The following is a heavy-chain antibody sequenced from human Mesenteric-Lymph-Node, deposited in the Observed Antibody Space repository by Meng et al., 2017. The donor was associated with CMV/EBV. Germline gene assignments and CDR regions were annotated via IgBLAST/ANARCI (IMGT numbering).Heavy chain of an antibody. CDR2: TYYRSKWYN. Sequence: LSGDSVSSNSAAWNWIRQSPSRGLEWLGRTYYRSKWYNDYAVSLKSRITINPDTSQNQFSLQLNSVTPEDTAVYYCARDTDWRFDYWGQGTLVTVSS. CDR1: GDSVSSNSAA. J-gene: IGHJ4*02. D-gene: IGHD3-9*01. CDR3: ARDTDWRFDY. V-gene: IGHV6-1*01.